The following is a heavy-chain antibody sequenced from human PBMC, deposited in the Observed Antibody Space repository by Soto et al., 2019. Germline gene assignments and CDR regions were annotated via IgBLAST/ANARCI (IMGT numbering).Heavy chain of an antibody. J-gene: IGHJ3*02. CDR1: GGSISSYY. Sequence: PSETLSLTCTVSGGSISSYYWSWIRQPPGKGLEWIGYIYYSGSTNYNPSLKSRVTISVDTSKNQFSLKLSSVTAVDTATYYCARMLDTAMVSAFDIWGQGTMVTVSS. V-gene: IGHV4-59*01. CDR2: IYYSGST. D-gene: IGHD5-18*01. CDR3: ARMLDTAMVSAFDI.